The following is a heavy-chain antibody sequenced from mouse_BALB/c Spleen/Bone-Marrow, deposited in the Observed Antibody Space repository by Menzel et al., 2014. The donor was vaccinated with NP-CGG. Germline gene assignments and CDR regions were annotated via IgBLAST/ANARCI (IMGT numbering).Heavy chain of an antibody. D-gene: IGHD2-4*01. CDR1: GFTFSNYG. CDR3: ARHAYYDQTEVSFVY. CDR2: ISGGGSYT. V-gene: IGHV5-9-2*01. J-gene: IGHJ3*01. Sequence: SGGGLVKSGGSLKLSCAASGFTFSNYGMSWVRRTPEKRLEWVATISGGGSYTFYSDSVKGRFTISRDNAKNNLYLQLSSLRSEDTALYYCARHAYYDQTEVSFVYWGQGTLVTVSA.